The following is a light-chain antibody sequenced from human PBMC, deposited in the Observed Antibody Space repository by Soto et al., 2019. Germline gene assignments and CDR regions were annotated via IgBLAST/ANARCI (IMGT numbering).Light chain of an antibody. J-gene: IGKJ5*01. CDR2: GAS. V-gene: IGKV3-20*01. CDR3: QQYANSPLT. CDR1: QSVTSSY. Sequence: EIVVTQSPGTLSLSPAERATLSCRASQSVTSSYLAWYQQKPGQAPRLVIFGASSRATGIPDRFSGSGSGTDFTLTISRLEPEDFAVFYCQQYANSPLTFGQGTRLEIK.